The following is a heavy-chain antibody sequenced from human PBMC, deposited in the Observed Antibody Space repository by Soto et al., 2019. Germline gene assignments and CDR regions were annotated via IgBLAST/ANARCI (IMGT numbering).Heavy chain of an antibody. CDR1: GFTFSIND. CDR2: ISNDGNNK. V-gene: IGHV3-30*18. Sequence: GGSLRLSCAASGFTFSINDMHWVRQAPGRGLEWVAVISNDGNNKYYADSVKGRFTLSGDNSKNMVYLQMDSLRVEDTAVYFCAKDHQTYNWDYLFDCWGQGTLVT. J-gene: IGHJ4*02. D-gene: IGHD1-7*01. CDR3: AKDHQTYNWDYLFDC.